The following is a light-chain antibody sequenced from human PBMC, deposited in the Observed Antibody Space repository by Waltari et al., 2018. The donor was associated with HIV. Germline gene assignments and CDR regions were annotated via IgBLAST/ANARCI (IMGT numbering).Light chain of an antibody. CDR3: QSYDSSNQWV. J-gene: IGLJ3*02. V-gene: IGLV6-57*01. CDR1: SGSIASNF. Sequence: NFMLAQPHSVSGSPGKTVTMSCTRSSGSIASNFVQWYRQRPDSFPTIVIYEDNQRPSGVPDRFSGSIDSSSNSASLTISGLKTEDEADYYCQSYDSSNQWVFGGGTKLTVL. CDR2: EDN.